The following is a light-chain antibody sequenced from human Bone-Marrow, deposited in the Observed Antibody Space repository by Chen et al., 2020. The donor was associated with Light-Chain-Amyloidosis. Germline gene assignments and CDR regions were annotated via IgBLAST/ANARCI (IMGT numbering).Light chain of an antibody. CDR2: VDT. CDR3: ATWEDNLDVPV. J-gene: IGLJ2*01. V-gene: IGLV1-44*01. Sequence: QSVLSQPLSASGTHGQKVTISCSGSTSDIGSNPVNWYQQLPGRAPRLLIFVDTKRPSGVPERFSSSRSGPSASLAISGLQSEDEGVYFCATWEDNLDVPVFGGGTKLTVL. CDR1: TSDIGSNP.